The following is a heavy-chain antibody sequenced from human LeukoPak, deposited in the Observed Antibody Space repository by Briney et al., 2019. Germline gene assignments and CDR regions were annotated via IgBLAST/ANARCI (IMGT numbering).Heavy chain of an antibody. CDR1: GGSFSTYY. D-gene: IGHD1-1*01. J-gene: IGHJ4*02. CDR2: IYYSGST. CDR3: GRGPSSHNSTY. V-gene: IGHV4-59*01. Sequence: PSETLSLTCTVSGGSFSTYYWSWIRQPPGKGLEWIGYIYYSGSTDYNPSLKSRVTMSLDTSKNQFSLKLSSVTAADTAVYYCGRGPSSHNSTYWGRGTLVTVSP.